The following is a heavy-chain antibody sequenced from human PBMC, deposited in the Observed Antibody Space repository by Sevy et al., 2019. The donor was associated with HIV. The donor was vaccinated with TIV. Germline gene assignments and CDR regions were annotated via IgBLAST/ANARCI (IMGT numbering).Heavy chain of an antibody. CDR3: ARVAVSYCTNDCYHRFDY. V-gene: IGHV3-30-3*01. J-gene: IGHJ4*02. CDR2: ISYDGTYK. D-gene: IGHD2-8*01. Sequence: GGSLRLSCAVSGFSFSHYAFHWVRQAPGKGLEWVSLISYDGTYKYYADSVKGRFTSARDNSKNTLYLQMNSLTGNDTGVYYCARVAVSYCTNDCYHRFDYWGPGALVNVSS. CDR1: GFSFSHYA.